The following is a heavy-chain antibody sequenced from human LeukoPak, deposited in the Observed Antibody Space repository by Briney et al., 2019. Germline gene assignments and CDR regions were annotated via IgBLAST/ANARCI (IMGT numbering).Heavy chain of an antibody. Sequence: GGSLRLSCAASGFTFSSYAMSWVRQAPGKGLEWVSSISSSSSYIYYADSVKGRFTIPRDNAKNSLYLQMNSLRAEDTAVYYCARATILTGYHFFDYWGQGTLVTVSS. CDR1: GFTFSSYA. CDR2: ISSSSSYI. J-gene: IGHJ4*02. CDR3: ARATILTGYHFFDY. V-gene: IGHV3-21*01. D-gene: IGHD3-9*01.